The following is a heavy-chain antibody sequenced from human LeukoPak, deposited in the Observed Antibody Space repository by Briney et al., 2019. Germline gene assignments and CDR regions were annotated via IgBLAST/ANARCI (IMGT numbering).Heavy chain of an antibody. D-gene: IGHD2-15*01. CDR1: GGSFSGYY. J-gene: IGHJ5*02. CDR3: ARGDCSGGSCYSEGPWFDP. CDR2: INHSGST. Sequence: PSETLSLTCAVYGGSFSGYYWSWIRQPPGKGLEWIGEINHSGSTNYNPSLKSRVTILVDTSKNQFSLKLSSVTAADTAVYYCARGDCSGGSCYSEGPWFDPWGQGTLVTVSS. V-gene: IGHV4-34*01.